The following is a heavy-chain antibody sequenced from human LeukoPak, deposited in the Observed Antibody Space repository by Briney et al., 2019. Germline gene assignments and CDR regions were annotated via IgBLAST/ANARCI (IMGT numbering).Heavy chain of an antibody. CDR3: AKDFYSSGWSYYYYMDV. CDR1: GFTFSSYA. D-gene: IGHD6-19*01. V-gene: IGHV3-23*01. J-gene: IGHJ6*03. Sequence: PGGSLRLSCAASGFTFSSYAMSWVRQAPGKGLEWVSAISGSGGSTYYADSVKGRFTISRDNAKNSLYLQMNSLRAEDTAVYYCAKDFYSSGWSYYYYMDVWGKGTTVTISS. CDR2: ISGSGGST.